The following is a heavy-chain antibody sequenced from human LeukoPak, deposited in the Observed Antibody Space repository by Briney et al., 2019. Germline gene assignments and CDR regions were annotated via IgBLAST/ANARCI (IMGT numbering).Heavy chain of an antibody. Sequence: GGSLRLSCAASGFTFSSYGMHWVRQAPGKGLEWVAFIRYDGSNKYYADSVKGRFAISRDNSKNTLYLQMDSLRAEDTAVYYCAKGGVTVIDYWGQGTLVTVSS. CDR2: IRYDGSNK. CDR1: GFTFSSYG. V-gene: IGHV3-30*02. J-gene: IGHJ4*02. D-gene: IGHD2/OR15-2a*01. CDR3: AKGGVTVIDY.